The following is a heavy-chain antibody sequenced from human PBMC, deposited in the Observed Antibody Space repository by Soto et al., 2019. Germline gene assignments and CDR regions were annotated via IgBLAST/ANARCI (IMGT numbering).Heavy chain of an antibody. V-gene: IGHV1-69*13. J-gene: IGHJ4*02. CDR1: GGTFSNYA. Sequence: SVKVSCKASGGTFSNYAISWVRQAPGQGLEWMGGIIPIFGTANYAQKFQGRVTITADESTSTAYMELSSLRSEDTAVYYCASRITGTTGEVDYWGQGTLVTVSS. CDR3: ASRITGTTGEVDY. CDR2: IIPIFGTA. D-gene: IGHD1-20*01.